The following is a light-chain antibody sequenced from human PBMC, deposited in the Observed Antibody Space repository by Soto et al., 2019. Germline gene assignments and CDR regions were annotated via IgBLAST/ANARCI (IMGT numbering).Light chain of an antibody. CDR3: QQRSNWPPIT. V-gene: IGKV3-11*01. J-gene: IGKJ5*01. Sequence: EIVLTQSPATLSLSPGERATLSCRASQSVSSYLAWYQQNPGQAPRLLIYDASNRATGIPARFSGSGSGTDFTLTIGSLEPEDFAVYYCQQRSNWPPITLGQGTRLEIK. CDR1: QSVSSY. CDR2: DAS.